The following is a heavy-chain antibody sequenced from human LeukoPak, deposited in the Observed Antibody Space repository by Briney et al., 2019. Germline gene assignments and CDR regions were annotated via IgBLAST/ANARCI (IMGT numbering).Heavy chain of an antibody. Sequence: PGGSLRLSCAASGFTFSSYAMSWVRQAPGKGLEWVSGISGRSRTTYDAYSVKGRFAISRDNSKNTLYLQMDSLRADDTAIYYCAKMGSDYSGYDAFDIWGQGTMGTASS. CDR1: GFTFSSYA. D-gene: IGHD3-10*01. V-gene: IGHV3-23*01. J-gene: IGHJ3*02. CDR2: ISGRSRTT. CDR3: AKMGSDYSGYDAFDI.